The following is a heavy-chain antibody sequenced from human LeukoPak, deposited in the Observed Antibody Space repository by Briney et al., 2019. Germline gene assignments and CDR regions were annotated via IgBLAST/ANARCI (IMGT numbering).Heavy chain of an antibody. J-gene: IGHJ4*02. CDR2: ISGSGNST. CDR3: AKRGQLGY. Sequence: GGSLRLSCAASGFTFSSYAMTWVRQAPGKGLEWVSTISGSGNSTYYADSVKGRFTISRDDSKNTLFLQMNSLRAEDTAVYYCAKRGQLGYWGQGTLVTVSS. D-gene: IGHD3-16*01. CDR1: GFTFSSYA. V-gene: IGHV3-23*01.